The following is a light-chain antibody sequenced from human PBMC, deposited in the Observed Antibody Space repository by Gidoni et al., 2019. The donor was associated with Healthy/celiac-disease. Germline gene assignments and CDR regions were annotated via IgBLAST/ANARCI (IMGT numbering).Light chain of an antibody. CDR1: QSVSSN. V-gene: IGKV3-15*01. Sequence: EIVMTQSPATLSVSPGERANIPCRASQSVSSNLAWYQQKPGQAPRLLIYGASTRATGIPARFSGSGSGTEFTLTISSLQSEDFAVYYCQQYNNWPGTFGQGTKVEIK. CDR3: QQYNNWPGT. CDR2: GAS. J-gene: IGKJ1*01.